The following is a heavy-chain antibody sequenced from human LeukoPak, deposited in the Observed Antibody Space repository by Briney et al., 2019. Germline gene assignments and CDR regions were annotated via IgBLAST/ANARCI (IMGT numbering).Heavy chain of an antibody. V-gene: IGHV3-30*18. CDR3: AKNLYCGGGSCYPSALGMDV. CDR1: GFTFSSNG. Sequence: GGSLRLSCTASGFTFSSNGMHWVRQAPGKGLEWVAVISCDGSNKYYADSVKGRFTISRDNSKNTLYLQMNSLRAEDTAVYYCAKNLYCGGGSCYPSALGMDVWGQGTTVTVSS. J-gene: IGHJ6*02. D-gene: IGHD2-15*01. CDR2: ISCDGSNK.